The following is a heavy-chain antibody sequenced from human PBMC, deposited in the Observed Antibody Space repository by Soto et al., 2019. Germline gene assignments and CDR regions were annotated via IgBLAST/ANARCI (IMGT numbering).Heavy chain of an antibody. D-gene: IGHD6-19*01. J-gene: IGHJ4*02. CDR3: ARDRSGWIPVAD. CDR1: GYTFTSYG. Sequence: QVQLVQSGAEAKKPGASVKVSCESSGYTFTSYGISWVRQAPGQGLERMGWISAYNGNTNYAQKLQGRVTMTTDTSTSKAYMELRSLRSDDTAVYYCARDRSGWIPVADWGQGTLVTVSS. CDR2: ISAYNGNT. V-gene: IGHV1-18*01.